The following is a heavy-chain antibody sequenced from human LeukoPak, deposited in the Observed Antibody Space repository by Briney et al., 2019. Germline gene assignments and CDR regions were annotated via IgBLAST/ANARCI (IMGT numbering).Heavy chain of an antibody. V-gene: IGHV3-13*01. CDR1: GFTYSNYD. J-gene: IGHJ3*02. CDR3: VRGGIRVSGIDAFDI. Sequence: GGSLRLSCAASGFTYSNYDMHWVRQGPGGGLDWVSAIGIADDTHYADSVKGRFTISRENARNSLYLQINSLRDGDTAVYYCVRGGIRVSGIDAFDIWGQGTVVTVSS. D-gene: IGHD5/OR15-5a*01. CDR2: IGIADDT.